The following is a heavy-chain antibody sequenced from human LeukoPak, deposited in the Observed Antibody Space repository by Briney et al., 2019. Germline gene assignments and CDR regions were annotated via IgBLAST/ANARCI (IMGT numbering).Heavy chain of an antibody. Sequence: PVGSLRLSCAASGFTFTNYDMHWVRQATGKGLEWVSGIDTTGAPSYPASVKGRFTISRENGKNSLYLQMSRLIAGDTAVYYCARGMGVSTSSLFDYWGQGILVSVSS. D-gene: IGHD3-16*01. CDR2: IDTTGAP. V-gene: IGHV3-13*05. CDR1: GFTFTNYD. J-gene: IGHJ4*02. CDR3: ARGMGVSTSSLFDY.